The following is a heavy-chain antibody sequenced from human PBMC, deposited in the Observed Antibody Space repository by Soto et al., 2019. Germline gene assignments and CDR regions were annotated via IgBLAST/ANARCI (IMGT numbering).Heavy chain of an antibody. Sequence: EVQLVESGGGLVKPGGSLRLSCAASGFTFSSYSMNWVRQAPGKGLEWVSSISSSSSYIYYADSVKGRFTISRDNAKNSLYLQMNSLRAEDTAVYYCARDSPGRVPAAILPLDYWGQGTLVTVSS. CDR2: ISSSSSYI. V-gene: IGHV3-21*01. CDR1: GFTFSSYS. CDR3: ARDSPGRVPAAILPLDY. J-gene: IGHJ4*02. D-gene: IGHD2-2*01.